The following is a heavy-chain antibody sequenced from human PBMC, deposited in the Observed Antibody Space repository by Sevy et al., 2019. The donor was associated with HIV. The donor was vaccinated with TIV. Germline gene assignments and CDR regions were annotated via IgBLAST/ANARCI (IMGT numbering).Heavy chain of an antibody. D-gene: IGHD3-10*01. J-gene: IGHJ4*02. CDR2: ITSDATYI. CDR3: AGDFATYSPGSYIRDFDY. CDR1: GFTFSRYT. Sequence: GGSLRLSCAASGFTFSRYTMHWVRQAPGKGLEWVSSITSDATYISNADSLRGRFTISRDNAKNSLFLQMSSLRAEDTAVYFCAGDFATYSPGSYIRDFDYWGQGTMVTVSS. V-gene: IGHV3-21*06.